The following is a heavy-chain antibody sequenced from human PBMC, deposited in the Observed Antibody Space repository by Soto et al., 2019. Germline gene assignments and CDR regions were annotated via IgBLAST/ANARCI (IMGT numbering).Heavy chain of an antibody. CDR2: INGDGSFI. D-gene: IGHD2-15*01. V-gene: IGHV3-74*01. CDR3: ARDRVCSGGSCYPYYYYYGMDV. CDR1: AFTFKNHW. Sequence: PGGSLRLSCAASAFTFKNHWMHWVRQVPGKGPVWVSRINGDGSFISYADAVKGRFTISRDNAKNTLSLQMNSLRDEDTAVYYCARDRVCSGGSCYPYYYYYGMDVWGQGTTVTVSS. J-gene: IGHJ6*02.